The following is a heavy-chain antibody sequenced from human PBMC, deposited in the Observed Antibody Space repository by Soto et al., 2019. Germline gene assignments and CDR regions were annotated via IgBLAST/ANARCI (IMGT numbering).Heavy chain of an antibody. J-gene: IGHJ4*02. CDR3: AKDLDPITATTFDF. Sequence: EVHLLESGGGLVQPGGSLRLSCVASKFPFTDFAMNWVRQAPGKGLEWVSAVSGRGDTTYYADSVNGRFTIPRDNSQNIVFLQMHSLRAEDTGVYYCAKDLDPITATTFDFWGQGTLVTVSS. CDR1: KFPFTDFA. D-gene: IGHD1-7*01. CDR2: VSGRGDTT. V-gene: IGHV3-23*01.